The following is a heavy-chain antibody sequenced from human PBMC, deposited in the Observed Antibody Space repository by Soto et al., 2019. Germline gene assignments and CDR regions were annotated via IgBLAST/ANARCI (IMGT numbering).Heavy chain of an antibody. Sequence: QEQLVESGGVVVKPGGSLRLSCTASGFSFSDYYMSWIRQAPGKGLECIAYISSSGNSIYYADSVKGRFTVSRDNAKNSLYLHMNSLTAEDTAMYYCVRDDDYGGTNNWFDPWGQGTLVTVSS. CDR3: VRDDDYGGTNNWFDP. D-gene: IGHD4-17*01. V-gene: IGHV3-11*01. J-gene: IGHJ5*02. CDR2: ISSSGNSI. CDR1: GFSFSDYY.